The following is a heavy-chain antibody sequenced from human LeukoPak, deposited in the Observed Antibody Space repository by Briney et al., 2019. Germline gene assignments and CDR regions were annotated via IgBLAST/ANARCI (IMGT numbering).Heavy chain of an antibody. Sequence: PGGSLRLSCAASGFTFSSYSMNWVRQAPGKGLEWVSHITASGTAMFYADSVKGRFTISRDNSKNTLYLQMNSLRAEDTAVYYCAKGGADYYYDSSGYYDWFDPWGQGTLVTVSS. V-gene: IGHV3-23*01. D-gene: IGHD3-22*01. J-gene: IGHJ5*02. CDR1: GFTFSSYS. CDR2: ITASGTAM. CDR3: AKGGADYYYDSSGYYDWFDP.